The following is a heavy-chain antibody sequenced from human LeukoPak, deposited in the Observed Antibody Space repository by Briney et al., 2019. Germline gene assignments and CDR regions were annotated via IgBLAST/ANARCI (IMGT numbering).Heavy chain of an antibody. CDR2: IDPNSGGT. J-gene: IGHJ5*02. V-gene: IGHV1-2*02. CDR1: GYTFTGYY. D-gene: IGHD4-17*01. Sequence: ASVKVSCKASGYTFTGYYMHWVRQAPGQGLEWMGWIDPNSGGTNYAQKFQGRVTMTRDTSITTAYMELSRLRSDDTAVYYCARGASGVYTVTTSWFDPWGQGTLVTVSS. CDR3: ARGASGVYTVTTSWFDP.